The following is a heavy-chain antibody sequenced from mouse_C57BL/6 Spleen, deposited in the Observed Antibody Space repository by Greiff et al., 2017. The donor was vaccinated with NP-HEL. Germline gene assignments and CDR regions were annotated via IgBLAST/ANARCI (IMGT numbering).Heavy chain of an antibody. Sequence: QVQLKQSGPGLVQPSQSLSITCKVSGFSLTSYGVHWVRQSPGKGLEWLGVIWSGGSTDYNAAFISRLSISKDNSKSQVFFKMNSLPADDTAIYYCARKREYWDAMDYWGQGTSVTVSS. CDR1: GFSLTSYG. D-gene: IGHD4-1*01. V-gene: IGHV2-2*01. J-gene: IGHJ4*01. CDR3: ARKREYWDAMDY. CDR2: IWSGGST.